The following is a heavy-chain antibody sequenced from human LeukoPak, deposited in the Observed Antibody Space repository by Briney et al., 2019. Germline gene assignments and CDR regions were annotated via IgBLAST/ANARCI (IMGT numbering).Heavy chain of an antibody. CDR1: GGSISSSSYY. CDR2: IYYSGST. Sequence: SETLSLTCTVSGGSISSSSYYWGWIRQPPGKGLEWIGSIYYSGSTYYNPSLKSRVTISVDTSKNQFSLKLSSVTAADTAVYYCARAYCSGGSCYPPDYWGQGTLVTVSS. V-gene: IGHV4-39*07. J-gene: IGHJ4*02. D-gene: IGHD2-15*01. CDR3: ARAYCSGGSCYPPDY.